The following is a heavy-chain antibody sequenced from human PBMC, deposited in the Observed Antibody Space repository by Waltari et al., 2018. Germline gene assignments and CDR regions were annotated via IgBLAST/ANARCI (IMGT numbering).Heavy chain of an antibody. Sequence: QVQLQESGPGLVKPSGTLSLICAVSGVSLSPNNWWSWVRQPPGKGLEWIGEIYHSGSTNYNPSLESRVAISVDKSKNQFSLKVRSVTAADTAVYYCARVAVPAVTTNWFDPWGQGTLVTVSS. J-gene: IGHJ5*02. CDR3: ARVAVPAVTTNWFDP. CDR2: IYHSGST. V-gene: IGHV4-4*02. CDR1: GVSLSPNNW. D-gene: IGHD2-2*01.